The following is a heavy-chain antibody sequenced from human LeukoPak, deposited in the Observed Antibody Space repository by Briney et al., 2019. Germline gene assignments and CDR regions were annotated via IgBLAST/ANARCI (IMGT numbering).Heavy chain of an antibody. CDR3: VKDGSGSYYTYYFDY. CDR2: ISSNGGST. D-gene: IGHD3-10*01. J-gene: IGHJ4*02. Sequence: GGSLRLSCSASGFTFSRYAMHWVRQAPGKGLEFVSAISSNGGSTYYADSVKGRFTISRDNSKNTLYLQMSSLRAEDTAVYYCVKDGSGSYYTYYFDYWGQGTLVTVSS. V-gene: IGHV3-64D*06. CDR1: GFTFSRYA.